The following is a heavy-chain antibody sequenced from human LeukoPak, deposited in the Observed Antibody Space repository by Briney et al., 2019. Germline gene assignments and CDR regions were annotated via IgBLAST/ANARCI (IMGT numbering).Heavy chain of an antibody. Sequence: GGPLRLSCVASGFTFDDYAMHWVRQAPGKGLEWVSGISWNSGSIGYADSVKGRFTISRDNAENSLYLQMNSLRAEDTALYYCAKASYNYYGMDVWGQGTTVTVSS. V-gene: IGHV3-9*01. J-gene: IGHJ6*02. CDR3: AKASYNYYGMDV. CDR1: GFTFDDYA. CDR2: ISWNSGSI.